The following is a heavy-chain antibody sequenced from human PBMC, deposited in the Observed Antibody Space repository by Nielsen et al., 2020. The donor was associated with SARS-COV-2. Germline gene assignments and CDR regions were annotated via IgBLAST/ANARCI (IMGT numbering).Heavy chain of an antibody. CDR2: INPSGGST. Sequence: ASVKVSCKASGYTFTSYYMHWVRQAPGQGLEWMGIINPSGGSTSYAQKFQGRVTMTRDTSTSTVYMELSSLRPEDTAVYYCASDRTGSWTLDYWGQGTLVTVSS. D-gene: IGHD6-13*01. CDR3: ASDRTGSWTLDY. V-gene: IGHV1-46*01. J-gene: IGHJ4*02. CDR1: GYTFTSYY.